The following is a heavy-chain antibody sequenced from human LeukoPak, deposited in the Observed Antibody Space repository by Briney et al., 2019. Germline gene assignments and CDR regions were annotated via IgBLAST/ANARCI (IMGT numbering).Heavy chain of an antibody. CDR1: GYTFTSYG. Sequence: VASVKVSCKASGYTFTSYGISWVRQAPGQGLEWMGWISAYNGNTNYAQKLQGRVTMTTDTSTSTAYMELRSLRSDDTAVYYCASRKGYSSGWYDYFDYWGQGTLVTVSS. J-gene: IGHJ4*02. V-gene: IGHV1-18*04. D-gene: IGHD6-19*01. CDR3: ASRKGYSSGWYDYFDY. CDR2: ISAYNGNT.